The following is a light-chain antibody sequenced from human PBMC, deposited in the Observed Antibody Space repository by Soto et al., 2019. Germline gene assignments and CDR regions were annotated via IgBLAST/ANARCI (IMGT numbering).Light chain of an antibody. V-gene: IGLV1-44*01. CDR2: SNN. J-gene: IGLJ2*01. CDR1: SSNIGSNT. Sequence: QLVLTQPPSASGTPGQRVTISCSGSSSNIGSNTVNWYQQLPGTAPKLLIYSNNQRPSGVPDRFSGSKSGTSASLAISGLQSEDEAYYYCAAWDDSLNGRGVFGGGTKVTVL. CDR3: AAWDDSLNGRGV.